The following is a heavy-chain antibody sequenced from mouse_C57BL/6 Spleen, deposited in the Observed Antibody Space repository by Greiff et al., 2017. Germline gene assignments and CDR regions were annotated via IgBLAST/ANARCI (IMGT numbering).Heavy chain of an antibody. J-gene: IGHJ2*01. Sequence: QVQLQQSGAELVRPGASVTLSCKASGYTFTDYEMHWVKQTPVHGLEWIGAIAPETGGTAYNQKFKGKAILTADKSSSTAYMELRSLTSEDSAVYYCTRSYYYGSSLDYWGQGTTLTVSS. CDR2: IAPETGGT. CDR3: TRSYYYGSSLDY. V-gene: IGHV1-15*01. D-gene: IGHD1-1*01. CDR1: GYTFTDYE.